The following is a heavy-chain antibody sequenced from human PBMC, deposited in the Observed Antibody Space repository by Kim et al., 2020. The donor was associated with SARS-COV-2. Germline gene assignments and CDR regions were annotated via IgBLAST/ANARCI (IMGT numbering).Heavy chain of an antibody. Sequence: RVTISVDTSKNQFSLKLSSVTAADTAVYYCARDQRRYYYGSGSYSDAFDIWGQGTMVTVSS. V-gene: IGHV4-59*01. D-gene: IGHD3-10*01. CDR3: ARDQRRYYYGSGSYSDAFDI. J-gene: IGHJ3*02.